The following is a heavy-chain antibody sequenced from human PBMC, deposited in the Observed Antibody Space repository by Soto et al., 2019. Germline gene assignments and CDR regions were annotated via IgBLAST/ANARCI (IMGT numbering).Heavy chain of an antibody. CDR3: ASARGVRYCSGGSCSNYYYYYGMDV. D-gene: IGHD2-15*01. CDR1: GGSFSGYY. Sequence: PSETLSLTCAVYGGSFSGYYWSWIRQPPGKGLEWIGEINHSGSTNYNPSLKSRVTISVDTSKNQFSLKLSSVTAADTAVYYCASARGVRYCSGGSCSNYYYYYGMDVWGQGTTVTVSS. V-gene: IGHV4-34*01. J-gene: IGHJ6*02. CDR2: INHSGST.